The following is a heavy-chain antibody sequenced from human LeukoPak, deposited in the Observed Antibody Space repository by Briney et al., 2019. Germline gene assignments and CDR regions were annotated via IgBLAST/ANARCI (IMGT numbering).Heavy chain of an antibody. CDR3: ARARWSSPHWFDP. V-gene: IGHV4-34*01. Sequence: PSETLSLTCAVYGGSFSGYYWSWIRQPPGKGLEWIGEINHSGSTNYNPSLKSRVTISVDTSKNQFSLKLSSVTAADTAVYYCARARWSSPHWFDPWGQGTLVTVSS. CDR2: INHSGST. J-gene: IGHJ5*02. CDR1: GGSFSGYY. D-gene: IGHD3-10*01.